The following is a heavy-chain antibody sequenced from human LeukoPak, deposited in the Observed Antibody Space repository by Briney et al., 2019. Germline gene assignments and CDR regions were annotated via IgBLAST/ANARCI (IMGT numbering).Heavy chain of an antibody. D-gene: IGHD3-3*01. CDR2: ISSSSSTI. Sequence: GGSLRLSCAASGFTFITYSMNWVRQAPGKGLEWVSYISSSSSTIYYADSVKGRFTISRDNAKNSLYLQMNSLRAEDTAVYYCASFRLLTYYVFFYWGQGTLVTVSS. CDR1: GFTFITYS. V-gene: IGHV3-48*01. J-gene: IGHJ4*02. CDR3: ASFRLLTYYVFFY.